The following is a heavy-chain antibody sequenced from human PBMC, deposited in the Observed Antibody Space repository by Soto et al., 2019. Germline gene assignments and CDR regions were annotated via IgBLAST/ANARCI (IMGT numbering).Heavy chain of an antibody. Sequence: SETLSLTCSVSGGSISSFFRNWIRQAPGKGLEWIGCIYDSGDANYNPSLKSRVTISLDTSKNQFSLKLSSVTAADTAVYYCVSSRTAVFGDALDIWALGTMVTGSS. CDR3: VSSRTAVFGDALDI. CDR2: IYDSGDA. D-gene: IGHD3-3*01. J-gene: IGHJ3*02. CDR1: GGSISSFF. V-gene: IGHV4-59*03.